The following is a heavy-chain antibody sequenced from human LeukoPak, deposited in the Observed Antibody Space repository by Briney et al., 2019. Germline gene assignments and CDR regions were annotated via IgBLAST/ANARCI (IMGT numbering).Heavy chain of an antibody. CDR1: GVTFSSSR. V-gene: IGHV3-74*01. CDR2: INSDGSST. J-gene: IGHJ6*04. Sequence: PGGSLRLSCAASGVTFSSSRMYRVRQAPGKGLVWVSRINSDGSSTSYADSVKGRFTISRDNAKNSLYLQMNSLRADDTAVYYCARKAYGLDVWGKGTTVTVSS. CDR3: ARKAYGLDV.